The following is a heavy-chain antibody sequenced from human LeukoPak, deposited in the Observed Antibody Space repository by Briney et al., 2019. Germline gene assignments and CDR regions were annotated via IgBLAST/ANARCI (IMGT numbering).Heavy chain of an antibody. CDR3: AREAPGRSSGYYYYY. J-gene: IGHJ4*02. CDR2: IIPIFGTA. Sequence: SVKVSCKASGYTFSSYAISWVRQAPGQGLEWMGRIIPIFGTANYAQKFQGRVTITTDESTSTAYMELSSLRSEDTAVYYCAREAPGRSSGYYYYYWGQGTLVTVSS. D-gene: IGHD3-22*01. V-gene: IGHV1-69*05. CDR1: GYTFSSYA.